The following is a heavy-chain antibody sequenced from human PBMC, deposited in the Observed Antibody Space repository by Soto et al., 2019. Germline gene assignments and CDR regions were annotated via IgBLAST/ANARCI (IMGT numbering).Heavy chain of an antibody. CDR1: GFSFSDSA. D-gene: IGHD3-10*01. J-gene: IGHJ6*02. CDR3: TRANSGSYYNLMAVPNYYYYGMDV. CDR2: IRSKANSYAT. V-gene: IGHV3-73*01. Sequence: GGSLILSCAASGFSFSDSAMHWVRQASEKGLEWVGRIRSKANSYATAYAASVKGRFTISRDDSKNTAYLQMNSLKTEDTAVYYCTRANSGSYYNLMAVPNYYYYGMDVWGQGTTVTVSS.